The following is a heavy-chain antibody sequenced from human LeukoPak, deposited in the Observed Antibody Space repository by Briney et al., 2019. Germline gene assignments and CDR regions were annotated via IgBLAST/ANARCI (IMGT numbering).Heavy chain of an antibody. CDR3: ARRLAQYDCFDP. D-gene: IGHD3-9*01. V-gene: IGHV6-1*01. J-gene: IGHJ5*02. Sequence: SQTLSLTCAISGDSVSSNSVTWNWIRQSPSRGLEWLGRTYYRSTWYNDYAVSVRGRITVNPDTSKNQFSLHLNSVTPEGTAVYYCARRLAQYDCFDPWGQGILVTVSS. CDR2: TYYRSTWYN. CDR1: GDSVSSNSVT.